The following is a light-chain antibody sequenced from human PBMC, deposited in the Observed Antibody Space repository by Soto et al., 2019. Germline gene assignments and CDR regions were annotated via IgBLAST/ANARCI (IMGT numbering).Light chain of an antibody. Sequence: QPVLTQPASVSVSPGQSITISCTGTSSDIGAYNFVSWYQQHPGKAPKLMLYDVNIRPSGVSNRFSGSKSGNTASLTTSGLQAEDEADYYCTSLTTSATMIFGGGTKLTVL. V-gene: IGLV2-14*03. CDR3: TSLTTSATMI. J-gene: IGLJ2*01. CDR1: SSDIGAYNF. CDR2: DVN.